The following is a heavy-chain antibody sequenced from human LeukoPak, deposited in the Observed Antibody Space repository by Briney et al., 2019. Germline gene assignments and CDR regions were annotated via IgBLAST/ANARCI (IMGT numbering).Heavy chain of an antibody. Sequence: SETLSLTCTVSGGSISSSSYYWGWIRQPPGKGLEWIGSIYYSGSTYYNPSLKSRVTISVDTSKNQFSLKLSSVTAADTAVYYCAYSQSSSWYSDYFDYWGQGTLVTVSS. CDR2: IYYSGST. CDR1: GGSISSSSYY. J-gene: IGHJ4*02. V-gene: IGHV4-39*01. CDR3: AYSQSSSWYSDYFDY. D-gene: IGHD6-13*01.